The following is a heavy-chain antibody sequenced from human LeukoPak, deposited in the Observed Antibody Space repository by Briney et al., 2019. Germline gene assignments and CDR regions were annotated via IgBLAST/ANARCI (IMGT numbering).Heavy chain of an antibody. D-gene: IGHD2-2*01. CDR2: ISYDGSNK. Sequence: GGSLRLSCAASGFTFSSYGMHWVRQAPGKGLEWVAVISYDGSNKYYADSVKGRFTISRDNSKNTLYLQMNSLRAEDTAVYYCAKDGVFGGGKLEYQLPRWSDTAAPDYYYYYMDVWGKGTTVTVSS. V-gene: IGHV3-30*18. CDR3: AKDGVFGGGKLEYQLPRWSDTAAPDYYYYYMDV. J-gene: IGHJ6*03. CDR1: GFTFSSYG.